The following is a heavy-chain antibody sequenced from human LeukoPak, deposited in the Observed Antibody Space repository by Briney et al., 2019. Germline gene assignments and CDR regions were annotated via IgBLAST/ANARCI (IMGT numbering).Heavy chain of an antibody. CDR3: ARALVRGAARPFDY. CDR1: GHSISSGDYY. V-gene: IGHV4-30-4*01. D-gene: IGHD3-10*01. CDR2: IDHSGVT. Sequence: SETLSLTCSVSGHSISSGDYYWSWIRQSPERVLEWVGYIDHSGVTYFNPSLDSRVLLSMDTSRNHFSLKLRSVTVADTAVYYCARALVRGAARPFDYWGQGTLVTVSS. J-gene: IGHJ4*02.